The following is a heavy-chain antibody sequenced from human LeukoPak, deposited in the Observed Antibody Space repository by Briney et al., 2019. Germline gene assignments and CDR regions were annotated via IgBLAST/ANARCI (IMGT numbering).Heavy chain of an antibody. CDR1: GFTFSSYT. J-gene: IGHJ5*02. CDR2: ITGGSRGT. V-gene: IGHV3-23*01. D-gene: IGHD1-1*01. Sequence: GGSLRLSCAASGFTFSSYTMTWVRQAPGKGLKWVSSITGGSRGTYYADSVKGRFTISRDNSKNTLYLQMNSLRAEDTAVYYCANINRNDLNWFDPWGQGTLVTVSS. CDR3: ANINRNDLNWFDP.